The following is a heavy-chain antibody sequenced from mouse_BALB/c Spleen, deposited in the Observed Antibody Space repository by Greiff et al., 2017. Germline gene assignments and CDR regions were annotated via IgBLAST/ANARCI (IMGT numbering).Heavy chain of an antibody. D-gene: IGHD1-1*01. CDR1: GYTFSSYW. CDR3: ARSGYYGSSPFDY. Sequence: VQLQQSGAELMKPGASVKISCKATGYTFSSYWIEWVKQRPGHGLEWIGEILPGSGSTNYNEKFKGKATFTADTSSNTAYMQLSSLTSEDSAVYYCARSGYYGSSPFDYWGQGTTLTVSS. CDR2: ILPGSGST. V-gene: IGHV1-9*01. J-gene: IGHJ2*01.